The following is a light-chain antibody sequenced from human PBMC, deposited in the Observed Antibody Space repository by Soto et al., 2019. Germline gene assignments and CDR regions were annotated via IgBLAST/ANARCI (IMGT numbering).Light chain of an antibody. CDR3: AAWDDSLNGL. V-gene: IGLV1-44*01. CDR2: RNN. CDR1: SSNIGSNT. Sequence: QSVLTQPPSASGTPGQRVTISCSGSSSNIGSNTVSWYQQLPGTAPKLLIYRNNQRPSGVPDRFSGSKSGTSASLAISGLQSEDEADYYRAAWDDSLNGLFGGGTKLTVL. J-gene: IGLJ2*01.